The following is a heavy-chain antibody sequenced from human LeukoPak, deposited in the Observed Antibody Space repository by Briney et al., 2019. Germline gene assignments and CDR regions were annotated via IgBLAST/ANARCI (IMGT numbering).Heavy chain of an antibody. CDR2: IDYSAST. CDR3: ARDSRRELLHAFDI. CDR1: GGSISTYY. V-gene: IGHV4-59*01. J-gene: IGHJ3*02. D-gene: IGHD1-26*01. Sequence: SETLSLTCTVSGGSISTYYWSWIRQPLGKGLQWIAYIDYSASTNYNPSLKSRVTISVDTSKNQFSLKLSSVTAADTAVYFCARDSRRELLHAFDIWGQGTMVTVSS.